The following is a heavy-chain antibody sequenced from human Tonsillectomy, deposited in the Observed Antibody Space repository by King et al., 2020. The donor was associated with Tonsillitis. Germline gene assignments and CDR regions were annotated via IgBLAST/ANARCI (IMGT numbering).Heavy chain of an antibody. D-gene: IGHD6-13*01. Sequence: VQLVESGGVVVQPGRSLRLSCAASGFTFSSYAMHWVRQAPGKGLEWVAVISYDGSNKYYADSVKGRFTISRDNSKNTLYLQMNSLRAEDTAVYYCARCIAAAGHFDYWGQGTLVTVSS. V-gene: IGHV3-30*04. J-gene: IGHJ4*02. CDR1: GFTFSSYA. CDR3: ARCIAAAGHFDY. CDR2: ISYDGSNK.